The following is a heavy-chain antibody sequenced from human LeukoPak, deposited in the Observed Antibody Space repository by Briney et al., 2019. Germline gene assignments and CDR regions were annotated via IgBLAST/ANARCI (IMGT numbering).Heavy chain of an antibody. CDR2: MSGSGGST. CDR3: AKSGVRGVGGYFDY. CDR1: GLTFSSYA. D-gene: IGHD3-10*01. J-gene: IGHJ4*02. V-gene: IGHV3-23*01. Sequence: GGSLRLSCAASGLTFSSYAVGWVRRAPGRGLEGVSCMSGSGGSTYYADPVKGRFTISRDNSKNTLYLQMNSLRAEDTAVYYCAKSGVRGVGGYFDYWGQGTLVTVSS.